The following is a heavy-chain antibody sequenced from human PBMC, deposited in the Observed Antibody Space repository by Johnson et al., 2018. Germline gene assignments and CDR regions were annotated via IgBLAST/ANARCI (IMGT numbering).Heavy chain of an antibody. CDR3: ARWDHYYDSSGYPGDV. J-gene: IGHJ6*02. CDR2: MNPNSGNT. CDR1: GGTFSSYD. V-gene: IGHV1-8*02. D-gene: IGHD3-22*01. Sequence: QVQQVQSGAEVKKPGSSVKVSCKASGGTFSSYDINWVRQATGQGLEWMGWMNPNSGNTGYAQKFQGRVTRTRNTSISTAYMELSSLRSEDTAVSYCARWDHYYDSSGYPGDVWGQGTTVTVSS.